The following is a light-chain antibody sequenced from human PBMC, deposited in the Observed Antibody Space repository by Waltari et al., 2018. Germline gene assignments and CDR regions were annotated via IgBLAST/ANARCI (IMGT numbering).Light chain of an antibody. CDR3: QQRTSWPRT. CDR2: DAS. V-gene: IGKV3-11*01. Sequence: EIVLTQSPATMSLSPGERATLSCRASQSISIYLAWYQQKPGQAPRLLMYDASYRANGIPARFSGSGSGTDFILSISSLEPEDFAVYYCQQRTSWPRTFGPGTKVEIK. CDR1: QSISIY. J-gene: IGKJ1*01.